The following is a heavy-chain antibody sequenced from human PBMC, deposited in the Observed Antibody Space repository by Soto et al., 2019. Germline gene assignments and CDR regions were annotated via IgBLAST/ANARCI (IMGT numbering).Heavy chain of an antibody. CDR3: TRKVRYDYDISFGPYPDAFDI. CDR1: GYTFTGYY. CDR2: INPNSGGT. D-gene: IGHD3-9*01. J-gene: IGHJ3*02. V-gene: IGHV1-2*04. Sequence: AASVKVSCKASGYTFTGYYMHWVRQAPGQGLEWMGWINPNSGGTNYAQKFQGWVTMTRDTSISTAYMELSRLRSDDTAVYYCTRKVRYDYDISFGPYPDAFDIWGQGTMVTVSS.